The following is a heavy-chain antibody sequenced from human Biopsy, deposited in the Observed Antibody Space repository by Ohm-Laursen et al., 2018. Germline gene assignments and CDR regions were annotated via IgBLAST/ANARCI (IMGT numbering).Heavy chain of an antibody. CDR3: AADINVWNVNY. Sequence: ASVKVSCKVSGYAATEFSMHWVRQAPGKGLEWMGGFAPENGKTIYAQKFQGRVTMTEDTSTDTAYMELSSLRSEDTAVYYCAADINVWNVNYWGQGTQVIVSS. J-gene: IGHJ4*02. CDR1: GYAATEFS. V-gene: IGHV1-24*01. CDR2: FAPENGKT. D-gene: IGHD1-1*01.